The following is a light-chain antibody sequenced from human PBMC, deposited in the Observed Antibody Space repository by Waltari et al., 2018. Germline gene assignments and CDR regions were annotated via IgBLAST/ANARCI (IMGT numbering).Light chain of an antibody. CDR3: QQYYRNPYT. CDR2: WSS. J-gene: IGKJ2*01. CDR1: QSILYSANNKNY. Sequence: DIVVTQSPDSLAVSLGETATIPCKFSQSILYSANNKNYLAWFQKKPGQPPKLLIYWSSTRESGVPDRFSGSGSGTEFSLTISGLQAEDVAVYYCQQYYRNPYTFGQGTNLEI. V-gene: IGKV4-1*01.